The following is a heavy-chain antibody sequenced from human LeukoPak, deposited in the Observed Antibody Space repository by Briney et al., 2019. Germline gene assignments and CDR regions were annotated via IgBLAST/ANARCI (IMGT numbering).Heavy chain of an antibody. D-gene: IGHD5-12*01. CDR3: VRDGEVSGYDLLDY. J-gene: IGHJ4*02. CDR1: GFTFSNYW. V-gene: IGHV3-7*01. CDR2: INQDGSEE. Sequence: GSLRLSCAASGFTFSNYWMTWVRQAPGKGLEWVAHINQDGSEEHYMDSAKARFTISRDNAKNSLSLQMNSLRAEDTAVYYCVRDGEVSGYDLLDYWGQGTLVTVSS.